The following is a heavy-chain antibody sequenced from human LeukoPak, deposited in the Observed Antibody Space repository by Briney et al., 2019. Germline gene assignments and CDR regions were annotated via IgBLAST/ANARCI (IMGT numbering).Heavy chain of an antibody. Sequence: GGSLRLSCAASGFTFSSYDMHWVRQAPGKGLEWVVLIRYDGSNKYYAHSVKGRFTISRDNSKNTLYLQMTSLRAEDTAVYYCSKGGEDYDFWSGDYWGQGTLVTVSS. D-gene: IGHD3-3*01. CDR3: SKGGEDYDFWSGDY. CDR1: GFTFSSYD. CDR2: IRYDGSNK. V-gene: IGHV3-30*02. J-gene: IGHJ4*02.